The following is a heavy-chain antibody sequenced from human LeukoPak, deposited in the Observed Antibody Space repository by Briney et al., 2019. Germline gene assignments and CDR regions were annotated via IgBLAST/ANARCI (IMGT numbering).Heavy chain of an antibody. Sequence: SETLSLTCTVSGGSISSSSYYWGWIRQPPGKGLEWIGSIYYGGSTYYNPSLKSRVTISVDTSKNQFSLKLSSVTAADTAVYYCARDWAAAAGPGGIDYWGQGTLVTVSS. CDR3: ARDWAAAAGPGGIDY. CDR2: IYYGGST. V-gene: IGHV4-39*07. D-gene: IGHD6-13*01. CDR1: GGSISSSSYY. J-gene: IGHJ4*02.